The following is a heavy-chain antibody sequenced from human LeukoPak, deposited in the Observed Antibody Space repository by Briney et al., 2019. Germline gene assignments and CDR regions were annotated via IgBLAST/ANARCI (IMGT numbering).Heavy chain of an antibody. J-gene: IGHJ4*02. CDR2: ISAYNGNT. CDR1: GGTFSSYT. V-gene: IGHV1-18*01. Sequence: ASVKVSCKASGGTFSSYTISWVRQAPGQGLEWMGWISAYNGNTNYAQKLQGRVTMTTDTSTSTAYMELRSLRSNDTAVYYCARDGSITGTGPKYYFDYWGQGTLVTVSS. CDR3: ARDGSITGTGPKYYFDY. D-gene: IGHD1-7*01.